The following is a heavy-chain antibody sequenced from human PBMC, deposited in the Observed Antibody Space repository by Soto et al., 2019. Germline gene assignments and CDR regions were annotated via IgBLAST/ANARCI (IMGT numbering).Heavy chain of an antibody. Sequence: EVQLVETGGGLIQPGGSLRLSCAASGFTVSSKYMSWVRQAPGKGLEWVSVMYSGGSTNYADSVKGRFTVSRDNSKNMLYLKMNSLRAEDTAVYYCARDGGWYAGLDPWGQGTLVTVSS. CDR1: GFTVSSKY. D-gene: IGHD6-19*01. CDR2: MYSGGST. V-gene: IGHV3-53*02. CDR3: ARDGGWYAGLDP. J-gene: IGHJ5*02.